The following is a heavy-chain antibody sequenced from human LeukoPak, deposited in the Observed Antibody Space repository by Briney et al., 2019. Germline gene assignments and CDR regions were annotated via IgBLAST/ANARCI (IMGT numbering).Heavy chain of an antibody. CDR1: GGSISSGSYY. D-gene: IGHD2-2*02. Sequence: SQTLSLTCTVSGGSISSGSYYWSWIRQPAGKGLEWIGRIYTSGSTNYNPSLKSRVTISVDTSKNQFSLKLSSVTAADTAVYYCARELREFCSSTSCYKKNAFDIWGQGTMVTVSS. J-gene: IGHJ3*02. CDR3: ARELREFCSSTSCYKKNAFDI. V-gene: IGHV4-61*02. CDR2: IYTSGST.